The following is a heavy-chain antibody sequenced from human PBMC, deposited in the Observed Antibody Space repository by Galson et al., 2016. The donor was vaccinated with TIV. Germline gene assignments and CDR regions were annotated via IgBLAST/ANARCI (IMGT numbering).Heavy chain of an antibody. CDR2: ISASGDNT. D-gene: IGHD6-13*01. CDR1: EFTFSNYA. J-gene: IGHJ4*02. V-gene: IGHV3-23*01. Sequence: SLRLSCAASEFTFSNYAMSWVRQAPGKGLEWLSAISASGDNTYYAASVKGRFTIDRYNSKNTLYLQRKSLRAEDTAVYYCAKGAARTWYEIDYWGQGTLVTVSS. CDR3: AKGAARTWYEIDY.